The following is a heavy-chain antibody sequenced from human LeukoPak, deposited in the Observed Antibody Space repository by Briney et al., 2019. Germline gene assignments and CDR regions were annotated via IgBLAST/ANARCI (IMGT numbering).Heavy chain of an antibody. Sequence: PSETLSLTCTVSGGSISSYSWSWIRHPPGKGLEWIGRIYTSGSTNYNPSLKSRVTMSVDTSKNQFSLKLSSVTAADTAVYYCARDLLCGGDCFLFQHWGQGTLVTVSS. CDR3: ARDLLCGGDCFLFQH. J-gene: IGHJ1*01. CDR1: GGSISSYS. CDR2: IYTSGST. V-gene: IGHV4-4*07. D-gene: IGHD2-21*02.